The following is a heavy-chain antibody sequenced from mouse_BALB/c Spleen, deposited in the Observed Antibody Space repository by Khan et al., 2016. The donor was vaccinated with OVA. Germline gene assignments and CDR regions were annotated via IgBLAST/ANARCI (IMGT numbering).Heavy chain of an antibody. J-gene: IGHJ2*01. V-gene: IGHV1-20*02. CDR1: GYSFTGYF. D-gene: IGHD1-1*01. CDR2: INPHIGET. CDR3: ERKNGSDFDY. Sequence: VSLHQSGPELVKPGASVKISCKASGYSFTGYFMNWVMQSHGKSLEWIGRINPHIGETFYNQTFKGKAILTVDESSRTVHMELRSLASEDSEVYYCERKNGSDFDYWGQGTTLTV.